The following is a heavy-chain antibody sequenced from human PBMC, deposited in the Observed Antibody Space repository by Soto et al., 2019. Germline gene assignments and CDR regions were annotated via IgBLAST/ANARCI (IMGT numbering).Heavy chain of an antibody. CDR3: AKGGGSARDFDY. D-gene: IGHD1-26*01. J-gene: IGHJ4*02. Sequence: GGSLRLSCTGSGFTFGNYGMHWVRQAPGKGLEWVASTSYDGNNKYYADSLKGRFTISRDNSKKMVYLQMTSLGPEDAAVYYCAKGGGSARDFDYWGQGALVTVSS. V-gene: IGHV3-30*18. CDR2: TSYDGNNK. CDR1: GFTFGNYG.